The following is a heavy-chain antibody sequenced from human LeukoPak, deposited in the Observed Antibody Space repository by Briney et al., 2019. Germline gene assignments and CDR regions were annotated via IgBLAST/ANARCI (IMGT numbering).Heavy chain of an antibody. CDR3: ARELWPGDY. CDR2: ISSSGSTI. V-gene: IGHV3-11*04. CDR1: GFTFSDYY. D-gene: IGHD3-16*01. Sequence: GGSLRLSCAASGFTFSDYYMSWIRQAPGKGLEWVSYISSSGSTIYYADSVKGRFTISRDNAKKTLYLQMNSLRVEDTGVYYCARELWPGDYWGQGTLVTVSS. J-gene: IGHJ4*02.